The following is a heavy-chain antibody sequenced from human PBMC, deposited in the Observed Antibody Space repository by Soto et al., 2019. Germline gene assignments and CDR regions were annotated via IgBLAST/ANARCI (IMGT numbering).Heavy chain of an antibody. Sequence: QVSLVQSGAEVKKPGASVNVSCKAFGYIFSNYYIHWVRQAPGQGLEWMGIINPNTGGTSYPQKFQGRVTLTRDTSTSTVYMEMSSLASEDTAVYYCARDKVYGDNSFDFWGQGTLVTGSS. CDR3: ARDKVYGDNSFDF. J-gene: IGHJ4*02. CDR2: INPNTGGT. V-gene: IGHV1-46*01. CDR1: GYIFSNYY. D-gene: IGHD4-17*01.